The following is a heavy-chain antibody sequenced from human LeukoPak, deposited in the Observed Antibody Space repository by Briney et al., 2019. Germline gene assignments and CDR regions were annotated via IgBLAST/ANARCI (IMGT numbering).Heavy chain of an antibody. Sequence: GGSLRLSCAASGFTFSSFFMHWVRQAPGKGLEWVSVIYSGGSTYYADSVKGRFTISRDNSKNTLYLQMNSLRAEDTAVYYCAREGGTMVTAWDYWGQGTLVTVSS. CDR3: AREGGTMVTAWDY. D-gene: IGHD2-21*02. V-gene: IGHV3-53*01. CDR2: IYSGGST. J-gene: IGHJ4*02. CDR1: GFTFSSFF.